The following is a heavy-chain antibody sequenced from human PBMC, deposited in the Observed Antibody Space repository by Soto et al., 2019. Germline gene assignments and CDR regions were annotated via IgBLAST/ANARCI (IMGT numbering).Heavy chain of an antibody. D-gene: IGHD6-25*01. CDR2: ISGSGGST. CDR3: ARDAAGYYGMDV. Sequence: GGSLRLSCAASGFTFSSYAMSWVRQAPGKGLEWVSTISGSGGSTYYADSVKGRFTISRDNAKNSLYLQMNSLRAEDTAVYYCARDAAGYYGMDVWGQGTTVTVSS. CDR1: GFTFSSYA. J-gene: IGHJ6*02. V-gene: IGHV3-23*01.